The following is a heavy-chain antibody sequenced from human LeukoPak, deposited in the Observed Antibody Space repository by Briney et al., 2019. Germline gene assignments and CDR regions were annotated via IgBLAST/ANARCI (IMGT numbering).Heavy chain of an antibody. D-gene: IGHD6-19*01. V-gene: IGHV3-9*01. Sequence: GRSLRLSCAASGFTFDDYAMHWVRQAPGKGLEWVSGISWNSGSIGYADSVKGRFTISRDNAKNSLYLQMNSLRAEDTALYYCAKDIMGIGFEAFDIWGQGTMVTVSS. CDR2: ISWNSGSI. CDR1: GFTFDDYA. J-gene: IGHJ3*02. CDR3: AKDIMGIGFEAFDI.